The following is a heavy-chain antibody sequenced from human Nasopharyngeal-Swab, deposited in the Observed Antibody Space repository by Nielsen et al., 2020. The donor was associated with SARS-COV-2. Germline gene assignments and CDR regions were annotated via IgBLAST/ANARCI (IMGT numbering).Heavy chain of an antibody. CDR3: ASERTPLAATGTLDY. Sequence: GESLKISCAASGFTFSSYSMNWVRQAPGKGLEWVSYISSSSSTIYYADSVNGRFTISRDNAKNSLYLQMNSLRAEDTAVYYCASERTPLAATGTLDYWGQGTLVTVSS. V-gene: IGHV3-48*04. CDR1: GFTFSSYS. CDR2: ISSSSSTI. J-gene: IGHJ4*02. D-gene: IGHD6-13*01.